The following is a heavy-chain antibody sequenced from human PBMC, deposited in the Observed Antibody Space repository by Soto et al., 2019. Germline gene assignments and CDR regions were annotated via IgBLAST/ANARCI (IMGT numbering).Heavy chain of an antibody. CDR3: AREPAYYYDSSGYSVPFGY. Sequence: QVQLVESGGGAVQPGRSLRLSCAASGFTFSNYAMHWVRQAPGKGLEWVAVISYDGSYKYYADSVKGRFTISRDNSKNTLFLQMNSLRAEDTAVYYCAREPAYYYDSSGYSVPFGYWGQGTLVTVSS. D-gene: IGHD3-22*01. V-gene: IGHV3-30-3*01. CDR2: ISYDGSYK. J-gene: IGHJ4*02. CDR1: GFTFSNYA.